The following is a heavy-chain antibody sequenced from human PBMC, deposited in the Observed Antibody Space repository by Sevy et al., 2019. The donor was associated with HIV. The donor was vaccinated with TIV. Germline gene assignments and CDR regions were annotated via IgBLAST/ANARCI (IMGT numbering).Heavy chain of an antibody. Sequence: GGSLRLSCAASGFTFSSYRMTWVRQAPGKGLEWVSCISSTSAYINYADPVKGRFTISRDNAKNLLYLQMDSLRAEDTAVYYCARAVLDIWTWRSDYWGQGTLVTVSS. CDR3: ARAVLDIWTWRSDY. D-gene: IGHD1-1*01. CDR1: GFTFSSYR. CDR2: ISSTSAYI. V-gene: IGHV3-21*01. J-gene: IGHJ4*02.